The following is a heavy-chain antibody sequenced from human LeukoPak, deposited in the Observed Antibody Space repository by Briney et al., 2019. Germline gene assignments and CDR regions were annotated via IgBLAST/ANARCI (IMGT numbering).Heavy chain of an antibody. CDR1: GFTFSSYW. CDR2: IKQDGSEK. Sequence: GGSLRLSCAASGFTFSSYWMSWVRQAPGKGLEWVANIKQDGSEKYYVDSVKGRFTISRDNAKNSLYLQMNSLRAEDTAVYYCASDRNYYDSSGYLFDYWGQGTLVTVSS. J-gene: IGHJ4*02. D-gene: IGHD3-22*01. CDR3: ASDRNYYDSSGYLFDY. V-gene: IGHV3-7*01.